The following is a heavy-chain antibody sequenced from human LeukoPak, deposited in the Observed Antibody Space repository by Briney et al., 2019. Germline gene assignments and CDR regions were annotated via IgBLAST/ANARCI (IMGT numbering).Heavy chain of an antibody. V-gene: IGHV3-66*02. CDR1: GFTVSSNY. J-gene: IGHJ4*02. D-gene: IGHD1-26*01. CDR3: ARGLGWELHSDYFDY. Sequence: GGSLRLSCAASGFTVSSNYMSWVRQAPGEGLEWVSVIYSGGSTYYADSVKGRFTISRDNSKNTLYLQMNSLRAEDTAVYYCARGLGWELHSDYFDYWGQGTLVTVSS. CDR2: IYSGGST.